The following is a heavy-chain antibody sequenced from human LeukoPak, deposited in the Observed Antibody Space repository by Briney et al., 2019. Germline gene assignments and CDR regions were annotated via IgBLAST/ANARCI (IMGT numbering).Heavy chain of an antibody. CDR3: ARGGTYGSGRNQHTTLDY. CDR1: GGSISNDY. V-gene: IGHV4-4*07. D-gene: IGHD3-10*01. Sequence: SETLSLTCTVSGGSISNDYWSWIRQAAGKELEWIGRIYSRGSTNYNPSLKSRGTISLDKSKNQFSLNLNSVTAADTAVYYCARGGTYGSGRNQHTTLDYWGQGTLVTVSS. J-gene: IGHJ4*02. CDR2: IYSRGST.